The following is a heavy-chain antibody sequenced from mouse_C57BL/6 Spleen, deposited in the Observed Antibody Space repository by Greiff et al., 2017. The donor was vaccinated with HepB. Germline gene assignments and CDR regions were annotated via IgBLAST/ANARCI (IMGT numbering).Heavy chain of an antibody. D-gene: IGHD2-3*01. J-gene: IGHJ4*01. V-gene: IGHV5-4*01. CDR2: ISDGGSYT. CDR1: GFTFSSYA. Sequence: EVQVVESGGGLVKPGGSLKLSCAASGFTFSSYAMSWVRQTPEKRLEWVATISDGGSYTYYPDNVKGRFTISRDNAKNNLYLQMSHLKSEDTAMYYCARDPSYDGPFGYWGQGTSVTVSS. CDR3: ARDPSYDGPFGY.